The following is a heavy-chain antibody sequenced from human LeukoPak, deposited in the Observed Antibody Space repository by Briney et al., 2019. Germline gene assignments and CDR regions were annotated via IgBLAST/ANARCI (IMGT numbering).Heavy chain of an antibody. CDR1: GFTFSSYW. V-gene: IGHV3-7*01. Sequence: PGGSLRLSCAASGFTFSSYWMNWVRQAPGKGLEWVASIKEDGSEKYYVDSVKGRFTISRDNPKNSLYLQMNSLRAEDTAVYYCAKEGGSAAGFWGQGTLVTVSS. J-gene: IGHJ4*02. D-gene: IGHD6-13*01. CDR2: IKEDGSEK. CDR3: AKEGGSAAGF.